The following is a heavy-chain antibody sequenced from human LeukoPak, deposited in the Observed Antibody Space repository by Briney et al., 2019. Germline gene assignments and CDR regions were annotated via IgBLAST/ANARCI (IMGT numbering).Heavy chain of an antibody. D-gene: IGHD2-15*01. Sequence: GESLKISCKGSGYSFTTYWISWVRQMPGKGLEWMGTIHPSDSDTNYSPSFQGHVTISVDKSISTAYLQWSLKASDTAMYYCARARSCGGVTCYAEYWGQGTLVTVSS. CDR2: IHPSDSDT. CDR1: GYSFTTYW. V-gene: IGHV5-10-1*01. J-gene: IGHJ1*01. CDR3: ARARSCGGVTCYAEY.